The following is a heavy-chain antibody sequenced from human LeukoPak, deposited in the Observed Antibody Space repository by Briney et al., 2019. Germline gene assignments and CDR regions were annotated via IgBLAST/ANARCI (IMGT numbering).Heavy chain of an antibody. CDR3: ARGGGIQLWLRGFDY. D-gene: IGHD5-18*01. V-gene: IGHV4-34*01. Sequence: PSETLSLTCTVSGGSISSYYWSWIRQPPGKGLEWIGEINHSGGTNYNPSLKSRVTISVDTSKNQFSLKLSSVTAADTAVYYCARGGGIQLWLRGFDYWGQGTLVTVSS. J-gene: IGHJ4*02. CDR1: GGSISSYY. CDR2: INHSGGT.